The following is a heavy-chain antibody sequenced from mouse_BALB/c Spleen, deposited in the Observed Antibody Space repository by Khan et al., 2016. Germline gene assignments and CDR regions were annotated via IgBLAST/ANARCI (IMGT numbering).Heavy chain of an antibody. CDR1: GYSITSGYS. J-gene: IGHJ4*01. CDR2: IHYSGST. Sequence: EVKLLESGPDLVKPSQSLSLTCTVTGYSITSGYSWHWIRQFPGNKLEWMGSIHYSGSTNYNPSPKSRISITRDTAKNQFFLQLNSVTTEDTATYYCARWNGYYAMDYWGQGTSVTVSS. V-gene: IGHV3-1*02. CDR3: ARWNGYYAMDY.